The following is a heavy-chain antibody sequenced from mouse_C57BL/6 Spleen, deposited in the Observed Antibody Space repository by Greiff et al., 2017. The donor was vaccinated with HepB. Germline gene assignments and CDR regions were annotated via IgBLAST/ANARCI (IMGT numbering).Heavy chain of an antibody. J-gene: IGHJ1*03. CDR2: IRNKANGYTT. CDR3: ARYAHDYGRWYFDV. D-gene: IGHD2-4*01. V-gene: IGHV7-3*01. Sequence: EVMLVESGGGLVQPGGSLSLSCAASGFTFTDYYMSWVRQPPGKALEWLGFIRNKANGYTTEYSASVKGRFTISRDNSQSILYLPMNALRAEDSATYYCARYAHDYGRWYFDVWGTGTTVTVSS. CDR1: GFTFTDYY.